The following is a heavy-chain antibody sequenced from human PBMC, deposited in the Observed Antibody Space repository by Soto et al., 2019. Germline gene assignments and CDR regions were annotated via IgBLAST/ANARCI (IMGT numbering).Heavy chain of an antibody. CDR3: ASQGYCGGDCYLFDY. D-gene: IGHD2-21*02. CDR1: GYSISSGYY. Sequence: SETLSLTCAVSGYSISSGYYWGWIRQPPGKGLEWIGSIYHSGSTYYNPSLKSRVTISVDTSKNQFSLKLSSVTAADTAVYYCASQGYCGGDCYLFDYWGQGTLVTVSS. CDR2: IYHSGST. J-gene: IGHJ4*02. V-gene: IGHV4-38-2*01.